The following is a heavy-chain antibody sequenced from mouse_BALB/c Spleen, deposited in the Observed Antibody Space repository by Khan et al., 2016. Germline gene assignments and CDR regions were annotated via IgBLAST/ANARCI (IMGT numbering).Heavy chain of an antibody. CDR1: GYTFTNYG. CDR3: ARYRYYYGSSRYFVV. Sequence: QIQLVQSGPELKKPGKTVKISCKASGYTFTNYGMNWVKQAPGKGLKWMGWINTYSGESTYADDFKGRFAFSLETSANTAYLQINNLKNEDTATYFCARYRYYYGSSRYFVVWGAGTTVTVSS. D-gene: IGHD1-1*01. J-gene: IGHJ1*01. V-gene: IGHV9-3-1*01. CDR2: INTYSGES.